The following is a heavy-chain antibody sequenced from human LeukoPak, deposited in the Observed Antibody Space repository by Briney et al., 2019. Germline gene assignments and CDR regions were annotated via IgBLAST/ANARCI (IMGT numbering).Heavy chain of an antibody. Sequence: ASVKVSCKASGYTFTCYYMHWVRQASGQGLEWMGWINPNSGGTNYAQKFQGRVTMTRDTSISTAYMELSRLRSDDTAVYYCARDPSNIAVAYYFDYWGQGTLVTVSS. CDR2: INPNSGGT. D-gene: IGHD6-19*01. CDR1: GYTFTCYY. CDR3: ARDPSNIAVAYYFDY. V-gene: IGHV1-2*02. J-gene: IGHJ4*02.